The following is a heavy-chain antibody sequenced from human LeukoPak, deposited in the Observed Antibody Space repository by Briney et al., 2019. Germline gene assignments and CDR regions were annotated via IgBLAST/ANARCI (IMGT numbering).Heavy chain of an antibody. CDR3: ARLLRGSGGFWSGRPINWFDP. J-gene: IGHJ5*02. CDR1: GYSFITYW. Sequence: GESLKISCKGSGYSFITYWISWVRQMPGKGLEWMGRIDPSDSYINYSPSFQGHVTISVDKSISTAYLQWSSLKASDTAMYYCARLLRGSGGFWSGRPINWFDPWGQGTLVTVSS. CDR2: IDPSDSYI. D-gene: IGHD3-3*01. V-gene: IGHV5-10-1*01.